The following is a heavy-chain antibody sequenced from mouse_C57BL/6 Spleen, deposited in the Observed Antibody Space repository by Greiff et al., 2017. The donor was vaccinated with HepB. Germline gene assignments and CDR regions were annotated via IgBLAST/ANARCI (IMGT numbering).Heavy chain of an antibody. J-gene: IGHJ4*01. Sequence: VQLQQSGAELVMPGASVKLSCKASGYTFTSYWMHWVKQRPGQGLEWIGEIDPSDSYTNYNQKFKGKSTLTVDKSSSTAYMQLSSLTSEDSAVYYCARFCGYYYYAMDYWGQGTSVTVSS. CDR1: GYTFTSYW. V-gene: IGHV1-69*01. CDR2: IDPSDSYT. D-gene: IGHD2-3*01. CDR3: ARFCGYYYYAMDY.